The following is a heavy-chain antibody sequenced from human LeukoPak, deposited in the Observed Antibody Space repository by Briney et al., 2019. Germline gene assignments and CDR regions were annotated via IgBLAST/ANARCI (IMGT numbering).Heavy chain of an antibody. D-gene: IGHD3-10*01. Sequence: ASVKVSCKASGYTFTSYGISWVRHAPGQGLEWKGWISAYNGNTNYAKKLQGRVTMTTDTSTSNDYMELRSIISAANAADYYNGNTKYAQKLQGRVTMTTDTSTSTAYVELRSMRSDDAGVYYCAGFYYDSSGYYWGHAFDIWGQGTMVTVSS. CDR1: GYTFTSYG. CDR3: NGNTKYAQKLQGRVTMTTDTSTSTAYVELRSMRSDDAGVYYCAGFYYDSSGYYWGHAFDI. V-gene: IGHV1-18*01. CDR2: ISAYNGNT. J-gene: IGHJ3*02.